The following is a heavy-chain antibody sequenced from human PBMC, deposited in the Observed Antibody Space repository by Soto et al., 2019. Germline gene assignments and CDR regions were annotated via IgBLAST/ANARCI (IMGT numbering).Heavy chain of an antibody. Sequence: ASVKVSCKASGYTFTSYGISWVRQAPGQGLEWMGWISAYNGNTNYAQKLQGRVTMTTDTSTSTAYMELRSLRSDDTAMYYCARDLRTYYDILTGYSNWFEPWGQGTLVTVSS. J-gene: IGHJ5*02. V-gene: IGHV1-18*01. CDR3: ARDLRTYYDILTGYSNWFEP. D-gene: IGHD3-9*01. CDR2: ISAYNGNT. CDR1: GYTFTSYG.